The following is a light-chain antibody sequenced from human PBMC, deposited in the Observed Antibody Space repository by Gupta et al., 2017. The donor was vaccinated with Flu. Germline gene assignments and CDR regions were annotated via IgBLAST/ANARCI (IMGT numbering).Light chain of an antibody. CDR2: AAS. CDR1: QSVSTY. CDR3: QQTSDDPQCI. V-gene: IGKV1-39*01. J-gene: IGKJ2*02. Sequence: SSLYASVGDTGTITCRASQSVSTYLHWYKQKAGEAPKVLIYAASSWKSGVTSRFRGSGSGTDFTLTITRGQQEDFATYYCQQTSDDPQCIFGQGTKLDIK.